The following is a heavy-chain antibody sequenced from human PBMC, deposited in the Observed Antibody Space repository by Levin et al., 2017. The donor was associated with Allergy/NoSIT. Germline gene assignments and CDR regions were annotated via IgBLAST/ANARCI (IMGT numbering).Heavy chain of an antibody. CDR1: GYTFTSYG. Sequence: GESLKISCKASGYTFTSYGISWVRQAPGQGLEWMGWISAYNGNTNYAQKLQGRVTMTTDTSTSTAYMELRSLRSDDTAVYYCARGGNYVPYDAFDIWGQGTMVTVSS. CDR2: ISAYNGNT. J-gene: IGHJ3*02. D-gene: IGHD1-7*01. V-gene: IGHV1-18*01. CDR3: ARGGNYVPYDAFDI.